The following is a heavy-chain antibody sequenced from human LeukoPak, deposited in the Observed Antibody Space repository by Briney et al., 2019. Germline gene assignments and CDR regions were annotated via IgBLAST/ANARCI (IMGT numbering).Heavy chain of an antibody. CDR2: IIPTLDVA. Sequence: SVKVSCKASGDNFSSYVITWVRQAPGQGLEWMGRIIPTLDVANFAQKFQGRVTITADKSTSTAYMELSSLRSEDTAVYYCARDLAYGGGMDVWGQGTTVTVSS. CDR1: GDNFSSYV. V-gene: IGHV1-69*04. J-gene: IGHJ6*02. D-gene: IGHD4-17*01. CDR3: ARDLAYGGGMDV.